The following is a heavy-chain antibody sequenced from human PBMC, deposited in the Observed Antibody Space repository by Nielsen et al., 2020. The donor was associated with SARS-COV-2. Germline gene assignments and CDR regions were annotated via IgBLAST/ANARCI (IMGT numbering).Heavy chain of an antibody. CDR1: GFTFSSYG. Sequence: GGSLRLSCAASGFTFSSYGMHWVRQAPGKGLEWVAVISYDGSNKYYADSVKGRFTISRDNSKNTLYLQMNSLRAEDTAVYYCARYIAAAGNHYYYGMDVWGQGTTVTASS. J-gene: IGHJ6*02. CDR3: ARYIAAAGNHYYYGMDV. CDR2: ISYDGSNK. V-gene: IGHV3-30*03. D-gene: IGHD6-13*01.